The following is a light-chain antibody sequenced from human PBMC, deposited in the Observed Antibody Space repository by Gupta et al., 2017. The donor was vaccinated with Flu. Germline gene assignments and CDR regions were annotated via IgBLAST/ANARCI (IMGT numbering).Light chain of an antibody. Sequence: EIVMTQSPATLSVSPGERATLSCRASQTINNNLAWYQQKAGQAPRLLIFGASTRATGIPDRFSGSGSGTEFTLTLSSLQSEDFGVYYCQQDHKWQTTFGQGTRLEIE. J-gene: IGKJ5*01. CDR3: QQDHKWQTT. V-gene: IGKV3-15*01. CDR1: QTINNN. CDR2: GAS.